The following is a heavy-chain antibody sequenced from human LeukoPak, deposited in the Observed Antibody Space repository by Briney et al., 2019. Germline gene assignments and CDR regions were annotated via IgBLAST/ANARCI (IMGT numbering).Heavy chain of an antibody. D-gene: IGHD3-10*01. J-gene: IGHJ6*03. Sequence: GASVKVSCKASGYTFTSYGISWVRQAPGQGLEWMGWISAYNGNTNYAQKFQGRVTMTRDTSISTAYMELSRLRSDDTAVYYCARDGALITMVRGVMDVWGKGTTVTVSS. CDR3: ARDGALITMVRGVMDV. CDR2: ISAYNGNT. V-gene: IGHV1-18*01. CDR1: GYTFTSYG.